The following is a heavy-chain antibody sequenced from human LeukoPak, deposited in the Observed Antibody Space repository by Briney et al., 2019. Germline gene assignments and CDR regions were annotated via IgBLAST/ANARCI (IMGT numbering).Heavy chain of an antibody. V-gene: IGHV4-31*03. CDR1: GDSISSGGYY. CDR2: IYYSGST. J-gene: IGHJ4*02. D-gene: IGHD2-15*01. CDR3: ARVALGSVNPKYYFDY. Sequence: SQTLSLTCTVSGDSISSGGYYWSWIRQHPGKGLEWIGYIYYSGSTYYNPSLKSRVTISVDTSKNQFSLKLSSVTAADTAVYYCARVALGSVNPKYYFDYWGQGTLVTVSS.